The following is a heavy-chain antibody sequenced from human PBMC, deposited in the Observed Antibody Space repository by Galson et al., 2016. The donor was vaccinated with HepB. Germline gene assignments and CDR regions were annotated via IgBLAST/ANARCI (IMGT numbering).Heavy chain of an antibody. CDR2: ISWNSGSI. Sequence: SLRLSCAAAGFIFKDYAMHWVRQAPGKGLEWVSSISWNSGSIGYADSVKGRLTNSRDNAKNSLYLQMNSLRAEDTAFYYCAQDKASMSVGATSVQHWGHGTLVTVSS. V-gene: IGHV3-9*01. D-gene: IGHD1-26*01. J-gene: IGHJ1*01. CDR1: GFIFKDYA. CDR3: AQDKASMSVGATSVQH.